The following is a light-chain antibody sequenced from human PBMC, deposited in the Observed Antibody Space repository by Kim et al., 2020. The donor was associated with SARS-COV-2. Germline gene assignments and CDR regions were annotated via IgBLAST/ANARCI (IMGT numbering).Light chain of an antibody. CDR2: VAS. J-gene: IGKJ5*01. Sequence: DIQMTQSPSSVSASVGDRVTITCRASEGISNWLAWYQQKPGKAPNLLIYVASTLESGVPSRFSGSGSGTDFTLTINSLQPEDFATYYCLQAFSFPITFGQGTRLEIK. V-gene: IGKV1-12*01. CDR1: EGISNW. CDR3: LQAFSFPIT.